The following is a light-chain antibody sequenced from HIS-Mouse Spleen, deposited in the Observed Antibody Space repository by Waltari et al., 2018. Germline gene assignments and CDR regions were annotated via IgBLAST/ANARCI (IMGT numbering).Light chain of an antibody. CDR1: SSDVGRYNR. J-gene: IGLJ2*01. CDR3: SSYTSSSTLV. V-gene: IGLV2-18*02. CDR2: EVS. Sequence: QSALTQPPSVSGSPGQSVTISCTGTSSDVGRYNRFSWYQQPPGTAPKLMIYEVSNRPSGVPDRFSGSKSGNTASLTISGLQAEDEADYYCSSYTSSSTLVFGGGTKLTVL.